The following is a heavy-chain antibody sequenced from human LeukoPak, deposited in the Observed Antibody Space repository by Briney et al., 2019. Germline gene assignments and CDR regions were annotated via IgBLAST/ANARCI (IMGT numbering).Heavy chain of an antibody. CDR1: GFTVSSNY. Sequence: GGSLRLSCAASGFTVSSNYMSWVRQAPGKGLEWVSVIYSGGSTYYADSVKGRFTISRDNSKNTLYLQMNSLRAEDTAVYYCARDQYSSSEGRAFDIWGQGTMVTVSS. CDR3: ARDQYSSSEGRAFDI. D-gene: IGHD6-13*01. J-gene: IGHJ3*02. V-gene: IGHV3-53*01. CDR2: IYSGGST.